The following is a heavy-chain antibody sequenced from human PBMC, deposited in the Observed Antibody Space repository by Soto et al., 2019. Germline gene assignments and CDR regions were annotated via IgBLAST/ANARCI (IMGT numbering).Heavy chain of an antibody. CDR3: ARDWRYQLLYLNYYYGMDV. J-gene: IGHJ6*02. Sequence: GGSLRLSCAASGFTFSSYAMHWVRQAPGKGLEWVAVISYDGSNKYYADSVKGRFTISRDNSKNTLYLQMNSLRAEDTAVYYCARDWRYQLLYLNYYYGMDVWGQGTTVTVSS. CDR2: ISYDGSNK. D-gene: IGHD2-2*02. V-gene: IGHV3-30-3*01. CDR1: GFTFSSYA.